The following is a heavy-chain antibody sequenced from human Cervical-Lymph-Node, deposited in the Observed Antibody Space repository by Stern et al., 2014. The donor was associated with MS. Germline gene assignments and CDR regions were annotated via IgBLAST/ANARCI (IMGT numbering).Heavy chain of an antibody. CDR1: GFSLNTRGVG. D-gene: IGHD6-19*01. CDR3: ARSRAPSNGWYYFDS. Sequence: ESGPTLVKPTQTLTLACTFSGFSLNTRGVGVGWIRQPPGKSLEWLAAIFWDGDERYSPSLKNRLTITKDTSENQVVLTMTNMDPVDTATYYCARSRAPSNGWYYFDSWGQGTLVTVSS. CDR2: IFWDGDE. J-gene: IGHJ4*02. V-gene: IGHV2-5*02.